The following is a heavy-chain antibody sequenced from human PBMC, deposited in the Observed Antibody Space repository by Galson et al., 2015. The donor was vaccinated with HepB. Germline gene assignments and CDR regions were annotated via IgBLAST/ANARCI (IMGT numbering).Heavy chain of an antibody. J-gene: IGHJ4*02. D-gene: IGHD2-2*02. V-gene: IGHV3-23*01. CDR2: ISTSGGTT. Sequence: SLRLSCAASGFTFSSYAMSWVRQAPGKGLEWVSAISTSGGTTYYAVSVKGRFTISRDNSKNTLHLQMNSLRAEDTAVYYCAKGSGSRCSTTACYRDPFDYWGQGTLVTVSS. CDR3: AKGSGSRCSTTACYRDPFDY. CDR1: GFTFSSYA.